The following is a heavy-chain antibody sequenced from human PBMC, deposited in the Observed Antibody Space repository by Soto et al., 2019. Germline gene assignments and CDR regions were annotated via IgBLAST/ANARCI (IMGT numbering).Heavy chain of an antibody. Sequence: PGGSLRLSCAASGFTFSSYGMHWVRQAPGKGLEWVAVIWYDGSNKYYADSVKGRFTISRDNSKNTLYLQMNSLRAEDTAVYYCATHNVDTAMVSRWDYYYYGMDVWGQGTTVTVSS. J-gene: IGHJ6*02. D-gene: IGHD5-18*01. CDR3: ATHNVDTAMVSRWDYYYYGMDV. V-gene: IGHV3-33*01. CDR2: IWYDGSNK. CDR1: GFTFSSYG.